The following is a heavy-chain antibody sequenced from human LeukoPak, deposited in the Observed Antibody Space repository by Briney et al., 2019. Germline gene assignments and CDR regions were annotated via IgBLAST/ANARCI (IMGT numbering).Heavy chain of an antibody. CDR2: IKRDGNEK. J-gene: IGHJ5*01. Sequence: GGSLRLSCAASGFTFSSYWMNWVRQAPGKGLQWVANIKRDGNEKNYVDSVKGRFSISRDNAKNSLYLQMDSLRAEDTAVYYCAKEGAYPIITYDSWGQGALVTVSS. V-gene: IGHV3-7*01. D-gene: IGHD3-10*01. CDR1: GFTFSSYW. CDR3: AKEGAYPIITYDS.